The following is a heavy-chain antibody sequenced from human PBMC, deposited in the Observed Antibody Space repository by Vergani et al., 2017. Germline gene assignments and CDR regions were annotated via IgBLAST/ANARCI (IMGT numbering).Heavy chain of an antibody. CDR3: ARASLRGIDP. J-gene: IGHJ5*02. CDR1: GGSISSYY. D-gene: IGHD3-3*01. V-gene: IGHV4-59*01. Sequence: QVQLQESGPGLVKPSETLSLTCTVSGGSISSYYWSWIRQPPGKGLEWIWYIYYSGSTNYNPSLKSRVTISVDTSKNQFSLKLSSVTAADTAVYYCARASLRGIDPWGQGTLVTVSS. CDR2: IYYSGST.